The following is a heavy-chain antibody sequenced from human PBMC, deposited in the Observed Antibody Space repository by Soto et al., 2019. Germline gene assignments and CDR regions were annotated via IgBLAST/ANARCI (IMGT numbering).Heavy chain of an antibody. CDR1: GFTFSSYS. CDR2: ISSSSSTI. Sequence: GGSLRLSCAASGFTFSSYSMNWVRQAPGKGLEWVSYISSSSSTIYYADSVKGRFTISRDNAKNSLYLQMNSLGAEDTAVYYCARGCSGGSCYYNYYYYYMDVWGKGTTVTVSS. J-gene: IGHJ6*03. CDR3: ARGCSGGSCYYNYYYYYMDV. V-gene: IGHV3-48*01. D-gene: IGHD2-15*01.